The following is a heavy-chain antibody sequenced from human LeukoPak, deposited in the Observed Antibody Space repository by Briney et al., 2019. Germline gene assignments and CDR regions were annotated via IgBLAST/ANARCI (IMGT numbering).Heavy chain of an antibody. Sequence: GGSLRLSCAASGFTFSSYAMHWVRQAPGKGLEWVAVISYDGSNKYYADSVKGRFTISRDNSKNTLYLQMNSLRAEDTAVYYCAANGDYWIFDYWGQGTLVTVSS. J-gene: IGHJ4*02. CDR1: GFTFSSYA. V-gene: IGHV3-30-3*01. D-gene: IGHD4-17*01. CDR3: AANGDYWIFDY. CDR2: ISYDGSNK.